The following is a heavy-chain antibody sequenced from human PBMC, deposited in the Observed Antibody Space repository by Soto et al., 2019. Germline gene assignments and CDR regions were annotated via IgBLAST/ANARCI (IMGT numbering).Heavy chain of an antibody. CDR1: GGSISSGDYY. CDR3: ARVDYDSSGYYAFGY. V-gene: IGHV4-30-4*01. J-gene: IGHJ4*02. D-gene: IGHD3-22*01. CDR2: IYYSGST. Sequence: SETLSLTCTVPGGSISSGDYYWSWIRQPPGKGLEWIGYIYYSGSTYYNPSLKSRVTISVDTSKNQFSLKLSSVTAADTAVYYCARVDYDSSGYYAFGYWGQGTLVTVSS.